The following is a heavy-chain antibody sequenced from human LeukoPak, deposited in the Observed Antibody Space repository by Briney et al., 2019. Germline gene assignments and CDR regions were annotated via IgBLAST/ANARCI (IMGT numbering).Heavy chain of an antibody. CDR1: GFTFSSYA. V-gene: IGHV3-23*01. Sequence: GGSLRLSCAASGFTFSSYAMSWVRQAPGKGLEWVSAISGSGGSTYYADSVKGRFTISRDNSKNTLYLQMNSLRAEDTAVYYCARVRELDAYYYYYAMDVWGQGTTVTVSS. CDR2: ISGSGGST. D-gene: IGHD5-24*01. J-gene: IGHJ6*02. CDR3: ARVRELDAYYYYYAMDV.